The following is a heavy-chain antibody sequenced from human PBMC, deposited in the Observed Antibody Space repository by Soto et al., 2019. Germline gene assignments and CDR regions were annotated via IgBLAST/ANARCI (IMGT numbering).Heavy chain of an antibody. J-gene: IGHJ4*02. Sequence: QLQLQESGPGLVKPSETLSLTCTVSGGSISSSNYYWGWIRQPPGKGLEWIGSIYYSGSTYYNPSLKTRVSRSVDTSKNHFSLKLSSVTAADTAVYYCASQGNSGSYTNFDYWGQGTLVTVSS. CDR3: ASQGNSGSYTNFDY. CDR2: IYYSGST. CDR1: GGSISSSNYY. V-gene: IGHV4-39*01. D-gene: IGHD3-10*01.